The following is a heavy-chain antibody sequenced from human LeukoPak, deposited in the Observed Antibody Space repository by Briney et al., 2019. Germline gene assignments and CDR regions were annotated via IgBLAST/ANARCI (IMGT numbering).Heavy chain of an antibody. V-gene: IGHV3-23*01. Sequence: PGGSLRLSCAASGFTFSSNAMSWVRQAPGKGLEWVSAISASGGSTYYADSVKGRFTISRDNSKNTLHLQMNSLRAEDTAVYYCAKEKWSGWVRAADYWGQGTLVTVPS. D-gene: IGHD3-3*01. J-gene: IGHJ4*02. CDR1: GFTFSSNA. CDR2: ISASGGST. CDR3: AKEKWSGWVRAADY.